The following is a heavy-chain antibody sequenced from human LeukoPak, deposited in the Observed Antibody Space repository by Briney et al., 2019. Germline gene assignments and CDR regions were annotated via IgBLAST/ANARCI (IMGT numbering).Heavy chain of an antibody. CDR3: ARELVVGIGAFDI. CDR1: GASIDSHY. V-gene: IGHV4-59*11. Sequence: SETLSLTCSVSGASIDSHYWSWIRQSPGKGLEWIGYIYYSGSTNYNPFLKSRVTISVDTSKNQFSLKLSFVTAADTAVYYCARELVVGIGAFDIWGQGTMVTVSS. D-gene: IGHD2-21*01. J-gene: IGHJ3*02. CDR2: IYYSGST.